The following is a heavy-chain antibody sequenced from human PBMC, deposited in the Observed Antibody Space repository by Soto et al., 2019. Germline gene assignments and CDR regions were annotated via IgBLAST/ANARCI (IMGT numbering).Heavy chain of an antibody. D-gene: IGHD3-16*01. Sequence: SETLSLTCTVSGGSISSYYWSWIRQPPGKGLEWIGYIYYSGSTNYNPSLKSRVTISVDTSKNQFSLKLSSVTAADTAVYYCARVAWGALHYWGQGTLVTVSS. CDR3: ARVAWGALHY. V-gene: IGHV4-59*01. J-gene: IGHJ4*02. CDR1: GGSISSYY. CDR2: IYYSGST.